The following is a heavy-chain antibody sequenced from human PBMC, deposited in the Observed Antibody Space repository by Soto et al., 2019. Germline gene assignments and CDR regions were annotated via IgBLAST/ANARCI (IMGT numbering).Heavy chain of an antibody. D-gene: IGHD2-15*01. CDR2: MNPTSGNT. V-gene: IGHV1-8*01. Sequence: QVQLVQSGAEVKKPGASVKVSCKASGYTFTSYDITWVRQATGQGLEWMGWMNPTSGNTGYAQQFQGRVTMTRNNTISTAYMELISLISEDTAVFYCATGPGRWYYYYMEGWGKGTTVTVSS. J-gene: IGHJ6*03. CDR3: ATGPGRWYYYYMEG. CDR1: GYTFTSYD.